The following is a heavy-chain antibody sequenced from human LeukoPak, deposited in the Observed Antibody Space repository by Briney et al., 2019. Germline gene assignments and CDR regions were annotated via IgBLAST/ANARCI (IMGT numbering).Heavy chain of an antibody. CDR3: ARDYYDSSGPLDFDY. Sequence: GGSLRLSCAASGFTLSSYPMHWVRQAPGKGLEWLAVIAYDGSITLYTDSVEGRFTISRDSSKNTLYLQMNSLRTEDTAVYYCARDYYDSSGPLDFDYWGQGTLVTVSS. V-gene: IGHV3-30-3*01. CDR1: GFTLSSYP. D-gene: IGHD3-22*01. CDR2: IAYDGSIT. J-gene: IGHJ4*02.